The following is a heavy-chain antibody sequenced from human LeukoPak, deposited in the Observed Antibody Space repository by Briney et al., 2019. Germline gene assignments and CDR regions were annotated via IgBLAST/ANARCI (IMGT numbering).Heavy chain of an antibody. V-gene: IGHV1-8*01. J-gene: IGHJ4*02. CDR3: AAVYCSGGSCYFGD. D-gene: IGHD2-15*01. CDR1: GYTFTSYD. Sequence: ASVKVSCKASGYTFTSYDINWVRQATGQGLEWMGWMNPNSGNTGYAQKFQGRVTMTRNTSIRTAYMELSSLRSEDTAVYYCAAVYCSGGSCYFGDWGQGTLVTVSS. CDR2: MNPNSGNT.